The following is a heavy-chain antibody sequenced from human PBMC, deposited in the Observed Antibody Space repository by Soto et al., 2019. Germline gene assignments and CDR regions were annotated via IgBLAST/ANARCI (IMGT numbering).Heavy chain of an antibody. D-gene: IGHD3-22*01. Sequence: PGGSLRLSCAASGFTFSSYAMSWVRQAPRKELEWVSAISGSGGSTYYADSVKGGFTISRDNSKNTLYLQMNNLRAEDTAVYYCAKDLTSEGYYDSSGPDYWGQGTLVTLSS. J-gene: IGHJ4*02. V-gene: IGHV3-23*01. CDR2: ISGSGGST. CDR1: GFTFSSYA. CDR3: AKDLTSEGYYDSSGPDY.